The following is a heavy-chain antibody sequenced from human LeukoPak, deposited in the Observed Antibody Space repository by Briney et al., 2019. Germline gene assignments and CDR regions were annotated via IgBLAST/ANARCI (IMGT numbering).Heavy chain of an antibody. D-gene: IGHD3-10*01. Sequence: GGSLRLSCAASGFTFSSYAMSWVRQAPGKGLEWVSAISGSGGSTYYADSVKGRFTISRDNSKNTLYLQMNSLRAEDTAVYYRAKKQMVRGVILHFDYWGQGTLVTVSS. V-gene: IGHV3-23*01. CDR1: GFTFSSYA. CDR3: AKKQMVRGVILHFDY. CDR2: ISGSGGST. J-gene: IGHJ4*02.